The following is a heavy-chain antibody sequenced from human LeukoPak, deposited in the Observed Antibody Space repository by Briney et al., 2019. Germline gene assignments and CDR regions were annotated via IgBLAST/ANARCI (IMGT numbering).Heavy chain of an antibody. J-gene: IGHJ4*02. CDR1: GGSISSYY. CDR2: IYYSGST. CDR3: ARNLRDTYSSAWYFEY. D-gene: IGHD6-19*01. V-gene: IGHV4-59*01. Sequence: SETLSLTCTVSGGSISSYYWSWIRQPPGKGLEWIGNIYYSGSTNYNPSLKSRVTISVDTSRNQFYLKLSSVTAADTVVYYCARNLRDTYSSAWYFEYWGQGTLVTVSS.